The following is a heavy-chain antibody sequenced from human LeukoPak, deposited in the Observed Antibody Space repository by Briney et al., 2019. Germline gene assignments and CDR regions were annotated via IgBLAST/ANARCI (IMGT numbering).Heavy chain of an antibody. CDR3: ARAPLLDTTVTTSRPFDY. CDR2: VYYSGTT. CDR1: GGSIDYYF. J-gene: IGHJ4*02. V-gene: IGHV4-59*12. Sequence: SETLSLTCSVSGGSIDYYFWDWLRQPPGKGLEWIGYVYYSGTTDYNPSLMSRVSISVDTSKNQFSLRLSSVTAADTAVYYCARAPLLDTTVTTSRPFDYWGQGTLVTVSS. D-gene: IGHD4-17*01.